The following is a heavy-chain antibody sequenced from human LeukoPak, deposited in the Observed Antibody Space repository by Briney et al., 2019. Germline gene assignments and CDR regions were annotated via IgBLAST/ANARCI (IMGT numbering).Heavy chain of an antibody. J-gene: IGHJ6*03. Sequence: PSETLSLTCTVSGGSISSYYWSWIRQPPGKGLEWIGYIYYSGSTNYNPSLKRRVTMSVDTSKNQFSLKLNSVTVADTAVYYCARFGSKSSSSEVYYYYYSMDVWGEGTTVTVSS. V-gene: IGHV4-59*12. CDR1: GGSISSYY. CDR2: IYYSGST. CDR3: ARFGSKSSSSEVYYYYYSMDV. D-gene: IGHD6-6*01.